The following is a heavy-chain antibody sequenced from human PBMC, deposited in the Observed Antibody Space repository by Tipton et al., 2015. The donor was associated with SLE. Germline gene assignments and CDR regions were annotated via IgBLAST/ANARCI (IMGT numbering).Heavy chain of an antibody. D-gene: IGHD1-7*01. V-gene: IGHV3-30-3*01. CDR3: ARRGVAGTTTDAFDV. Sequence: SLRLSCAASGFTFSSYAIHWVRQAPGRGLEWVAVISNDGTRRYYADSMEGRFTISRDNSENTLYLQMNSVRVEDTAVYYCARRGVAGTTTDAFDVWGPGTMVTVSS. CDR1: GFTFSSYA. CDR2: ISNDGTRR. J-gene: IGHJ3*01.